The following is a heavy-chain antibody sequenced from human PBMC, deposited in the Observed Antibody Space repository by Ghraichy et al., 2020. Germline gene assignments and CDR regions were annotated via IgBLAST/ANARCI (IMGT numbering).Heavy chain of an antibody. Sequence: ASVKVSCKASGYTFTSYGVSWVQQAPGRGLEWMGGISVYNGNTKYAQKLQGRVTMTTDTSTLTAYMELRSLISDDTAVYYCARDVFIGFPSTTYYFHGMDLWGQGTTITVSS. D-gene: IGHD2/OR15-2a*01. V-gene: IGHV1-18*01. CDR1: GYTFTSYG. CDR3: ARDVFIGFPSTTYYFHGMDL. CDR2: ISVYNGNT. J-gene: IGHJ6*02.